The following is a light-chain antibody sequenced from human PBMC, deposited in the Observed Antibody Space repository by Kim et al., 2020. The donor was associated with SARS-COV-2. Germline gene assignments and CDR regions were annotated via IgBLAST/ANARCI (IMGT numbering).Light chain of an antibody. CDR1: NIGSES. CDR2: YDR. Sequence: APGKTARITCGGENIGSESVHWNQQKPGQAPVVVIYYDRDRPSGIPDRFSGSNSGNTATLTITRVEAGDEADYYCQVWDTSTNHVVFGGGTKVTVL. J-gene: IGLJ2*01. V-gene: IGLV3-21*01. CDR3: QVWDTSTNHVV.